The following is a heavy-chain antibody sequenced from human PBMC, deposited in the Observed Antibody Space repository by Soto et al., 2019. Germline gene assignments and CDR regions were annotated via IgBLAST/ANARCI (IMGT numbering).Heavy chain of an antibody. CDR1: GFTFSSYA. CDR2: ISYDGSNK. CDR3: ARDRSSTHYYYGMDV. J-gene: IGHJ6*02. D-gene: IGHD2-2*01. V-gene: IGHV3-30-3*01. Sequence: GGSLRLSCAASGFTFSSYAMHWVRQAPGKGLEWVAVISYDGSNKYYADSVKGRFTISRDNSKNTLYLQMNSLRAEDTAGYYCARDRSSTHYYYGMDVWGQGTTVTVSS.